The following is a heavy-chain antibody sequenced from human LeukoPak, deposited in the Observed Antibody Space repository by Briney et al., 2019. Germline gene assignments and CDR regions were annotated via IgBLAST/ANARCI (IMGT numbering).Heavy chain of an antibody. J-gene: IGHJ4*02. CDR1: GYTFTGYY. Sequence: ASVKVSCKASGYTFTGYYMHWVRQAPGQGLEWMEWITPNRGGTNYAQKFQGRFTMTRDTSISTAYMELSRLRSDDTAVYYCAIDGYSYGFDYWGQGTLVTVSS. V-gene: IGHV1-2*02. CDR3: AIDGYSYGFDY. CDR2: ITPNRGGT. D-gene: IGHD5-18*01.